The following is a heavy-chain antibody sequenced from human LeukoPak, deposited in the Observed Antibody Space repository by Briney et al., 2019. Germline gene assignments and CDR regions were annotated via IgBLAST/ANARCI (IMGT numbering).Heavy chain of an antibody. CDR2: IYYSGST. J-gene: IGHJ4*02. CDR3: ARAPPYDFWSGYELEAGYYFDY. D-gene: IGHD3-3*01. Sequence: SETLSLTCTVSGGSISSYYWSWIRQPPGKGLEWIGSIYYSGSTYYNPSLKSRVTISVDTSKNQFSLKLSSVTAADTAVYYCARAPPYDFWSGYELEAGYYFDYWGQGTLVTVSS. V-gene: IGHV4-59*12. CDR1: GGSISSYY.